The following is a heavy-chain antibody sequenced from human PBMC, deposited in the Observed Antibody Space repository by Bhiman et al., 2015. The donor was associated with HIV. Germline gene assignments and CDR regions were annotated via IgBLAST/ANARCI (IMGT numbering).Heavy chain of an antibody. Sequence: EVQLVESGGGLVKPGGSLRLSCAASGFTFSSYTMDWVRQAPGKGLEWVSSISRSSSYIYYADSIKGRFTISRDNAKNSLYLQMNSLRAEDTAVYYCASGHAIAAAGRDWGQGTLVTVSS. J-gene: IGHJ4*02. V-gene: IGHV3-21*01. CDR3: ASGHAIAAAGRD. CDR2: ISRSSSYI. CDR1: GFTFSSYT. D-gene: IGHD6-13*01.